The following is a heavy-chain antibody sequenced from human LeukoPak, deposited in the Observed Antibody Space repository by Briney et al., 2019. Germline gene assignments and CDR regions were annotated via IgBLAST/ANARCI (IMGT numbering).Heavy chain of an antibody. J-gene: IGHJ4*02. D-gene: IGHD3-10*01. CDR3: ARDLGRGADS. V-gene: IGHV3-7*01. CDR2: IKQDGSDK. CDR1: GFTFSGYW. Sequence: GGSLRLSCAASGFTFSGYWMSWVRQAPGKGLEWVANIKQDGSDKYYVDSVKGRFTISRDNAKSSLYLQMNSLRAEDTAVYYCARDLGRGADSWGQGALVTVSS.